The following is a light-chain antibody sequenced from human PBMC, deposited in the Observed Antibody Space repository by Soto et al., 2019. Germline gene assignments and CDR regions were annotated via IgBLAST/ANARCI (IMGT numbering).Light chain of an antibody. V-gene: IGKV3-15*01. CDR3: QQYNIWPLWT. CDR2: AAS. Sequence: EIVMTQSPAALPVSPGDRATLSCRASESVTSSLPWYQQKPGQPPRLLIYAASTRATDVPARFSGGGSETEFTLTISSLQSEDFAVYFCQQYNIWPLWTFGQGTKVDIK. J-gene: IGKJ1*01. CDR1: ESVTSS.